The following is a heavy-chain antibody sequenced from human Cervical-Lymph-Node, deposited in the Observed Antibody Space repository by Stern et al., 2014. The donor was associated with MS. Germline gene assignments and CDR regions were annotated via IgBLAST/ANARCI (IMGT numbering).Heavy chain of an antibody. D-gene: IGHD3-9*01. CDR2: ISAYNGNT. CDR3: ARDPLYYDILTGYYEVNWFDP. V-gene: IGHV1-18*04. CDR1: GYTFTSYG. Sequence: VQLLQSGAEVKKPGASVKVSCKASGYTFTSYGISWVRQAPGQGLEWMGWISAYNGNTNYAQKLQGRVTMTTDTSTSTAYMELRSLRSDDTAVYYCARDPLYYDILTGYYEVNWFDPWGQGTLVTVSS. J-gene: IGHJ5*02.